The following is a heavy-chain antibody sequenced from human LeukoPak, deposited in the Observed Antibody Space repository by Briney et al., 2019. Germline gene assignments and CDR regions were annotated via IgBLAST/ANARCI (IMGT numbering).Heavy chain of an antibody. CDR3: ARAGYCSSTSCYGLGYFQH. D-gene: IGHD2-2*01. CDR1: GGSISSYY. V-gene: IGHV4-59*01. J-gene: IGHJ1*01. CDR2: IYYSGST. Sequence: SETLSLTCTVSGGSISSYYWSWIRQPAGKGLEWIGYIYYSGSTNYNPSLKSRVTISVDTSKNQFSLKLSSVTAADTAVYYCARAGYCSSTSCYGLGYFQHWGQGTLVTVSS.